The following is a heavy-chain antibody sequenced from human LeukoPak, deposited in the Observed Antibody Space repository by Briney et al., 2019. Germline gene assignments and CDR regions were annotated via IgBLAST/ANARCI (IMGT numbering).Heavy chain of an antibody. J-gene: IGHJ4*02. V-gene: IGHV3-53*01. CDR3: ARGYDRSGYFGY. CDR2: IYSGGST. D-gene: IGHD3-22*01. Sequence: LSLTSSVSGDSISRTSNYWGWIRQPPGKGLEWVSVIYSGGSTYYADSVKGRFTISRDNSKNTLYLQMNSLRAEDTAVYYCARGYDRSGYFGYWGQGTLVTVSS. CDR1: GDSISRTSNY.